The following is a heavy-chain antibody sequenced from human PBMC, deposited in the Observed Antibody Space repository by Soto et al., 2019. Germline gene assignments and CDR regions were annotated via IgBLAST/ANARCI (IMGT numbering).Heavy chain of an antibody. D-gene: IGHD3-10*01. J-gene: IGHJ4*02. CDR1: GFIFTDFG. Sequence: SGGSLRLSCAASGFIFTDFGMSWVRRAPGKGLEWVSSINWNGDTTGYADSVKGRFTISRDNAKNSLYLQMNSLTADDTAVYHCARDLGGFLASGNYYTNGILNWGQRGLVTVSS. CDR3: ARDLGGFLASGNYYTNGILN. V-gene: IGHV3-20*01. CDR2: INWNGDTT.